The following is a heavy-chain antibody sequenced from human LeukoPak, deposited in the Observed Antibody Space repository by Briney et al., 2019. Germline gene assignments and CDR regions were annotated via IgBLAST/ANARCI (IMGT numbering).Heavy chain of an antibody. V-gene: IGHV1-18*01. J-gene: IGHJ4*02. CDR1: GYTFTIHS. D-gene: IGHD1-26*01. CDR2: ISAYNGDT. Sequence: ASVKVSCKASGYTFTIHSISWVRQAPGQGLEWMGWISAYNGDTKYAQKTQDRVTMTTDASTSTAYLELRSLRSDDTAVYYCARDNSGSYPVDYWGQGTLVTVSS. CDR3: ARDNSGSYPVDY.